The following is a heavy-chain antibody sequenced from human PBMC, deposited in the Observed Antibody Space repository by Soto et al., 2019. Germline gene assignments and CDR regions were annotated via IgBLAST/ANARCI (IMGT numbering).Heavy chain of an antibody. D-gene: IGHD2-2*01. J-gene: IGHJ4*02. CDR3: VKGWGESTSGQSQMEY. CDR1: GFTFSESA. V-gene: IGHV3-23*01. Sequence: EVQLLESGGGLVQPGGSLRLSCAASGFTFSESAMGWVRQAPGKGLEWVSCITNSGSNTYYPDSVKGRFTISRDNSQDKLFLQLNSLRDDDTAVYYCVKGWGESTSGQSQMEYWGQGTLVTVSS. CDR2: ITNSGSNT.